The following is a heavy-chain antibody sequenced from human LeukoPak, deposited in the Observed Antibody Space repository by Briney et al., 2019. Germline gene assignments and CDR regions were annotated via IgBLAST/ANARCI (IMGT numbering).Heavy chain of an antibody. D-gene: IGHD2-15*01. CDR2: ISWNSGSI. V-gene: IGHV3-9*01. Sequence: GGSLRLSCAASGVTFDDYAMHWVRQAPGKGLEWVSGISWNSGSIGYADSVKGRFTISRDNAKNSLYLQMNSLRAEDTALYYCAKGVVAARLHTNQYFDYWGQGTLVTVSS. J-gene: IGHJ4*02. CDR1: GVTFDDYA. CDR3: AKGVVAARLHTNQYFDY.